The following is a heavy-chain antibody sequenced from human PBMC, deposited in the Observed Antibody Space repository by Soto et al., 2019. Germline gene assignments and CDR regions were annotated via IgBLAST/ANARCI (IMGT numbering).Heavy chain of an antibody. CDR3: ASVGAAGVDY. CDR1: GGSISSGGYS. V-gene: IGHV4-30-2*01. D-gene: IGHD6-13*01. Sequence: HLQLQESGSGLVKPSQTLSLTCAVSGGSISSGGYSWSWIRQPPGKGLEWIGYIYHSGSTYYNPSLKSRVTISVDRSKNQCSLKLSSVTAADTAVYYCASVGAAGVDYWGQGTLVTVSS. J-gene: IGHJ4*02. CDR2: IYHSGST.